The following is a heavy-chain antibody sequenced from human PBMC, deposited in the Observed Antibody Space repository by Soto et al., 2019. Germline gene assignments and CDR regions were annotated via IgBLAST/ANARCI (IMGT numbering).Heavy chain of an antibody. CDR2: ISSDGNDK. V-gene: IGHV3-30*04. CDR1: GFTFSSYP. CDR3: AKEGVADKYYYYGMDV. D-gene: IGHD3-3*01. Sequence: QVQLVESGGGVVQPGRSLRLSCVASGFTFSSYPIHWVRQAPGKGLEWVTTISSDGNDKYSSDSVNGRFTTSRDNSKNTVYLQMNNLRVVDTAVYYCAKEGVADKYYYYGMDVWGQGTTVNASS. J-gene: IGHJ6*02.